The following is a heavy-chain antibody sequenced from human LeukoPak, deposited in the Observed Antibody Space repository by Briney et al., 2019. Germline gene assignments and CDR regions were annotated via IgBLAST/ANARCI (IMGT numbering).Heavy chain of an antibody. CDR2: IKSKTDGGTT. Sequence: GGSLRLSCAASGFTFSNAWMVWVRQAPGKGVEWVGRIKSKTDGGTTDYAAPVKGRFTISRDDSKNTLYLEMNSLKTEDTAVYYCTTRGSDSGCPFFWGQGTLVTVSS. J-gene: IGHJ4*02. CDR3: TTRGSDSGCPFF. CDR1: GFTFSNAW. V-gene: IGHV3-15*01. D-gene: IGHD3-10*01.